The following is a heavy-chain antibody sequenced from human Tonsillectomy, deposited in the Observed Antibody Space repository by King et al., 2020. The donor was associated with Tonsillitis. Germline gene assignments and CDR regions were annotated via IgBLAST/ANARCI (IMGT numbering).Heavy chain of an antibody. J-gene: IGHJ4*02. CDR3: ASASSGYYHYFNY. CDR2: IYYTGTT. D-gene: IGHD3-22*01. V-gene: IGHV4-59*12. CDR1: GGSISGYF. Sequence: VQLQESGPGLVKPSETLSLTCTISGGSISGYFWSWIRESPGKGLEWIGSIYYTGTTYYKSSLQSRLTISTDTSKNRVPLKLTSVTAADSAIYYCASASSGYYHYFNYWGQGAQVTVSS.